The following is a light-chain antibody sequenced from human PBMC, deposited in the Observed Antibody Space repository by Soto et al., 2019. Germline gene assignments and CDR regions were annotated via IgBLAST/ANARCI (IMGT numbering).Light chain of an antibody. Sequence: EIVMTQSPATLSVSPGESATLSCRASQRVSSNLAWYQQKPGQAPRLLMYGASTRATGIPARFSGSGSGTEFSLTISSLQSEDFAVYYCQQYHNWPLYTFGQGTKLEIK. CDR1: QRVSSN. V-gene: IGKV3-15*01. J-gene: IGKJ2*01. CDR2: GAS. CDR3: QQYHNWPLYT.